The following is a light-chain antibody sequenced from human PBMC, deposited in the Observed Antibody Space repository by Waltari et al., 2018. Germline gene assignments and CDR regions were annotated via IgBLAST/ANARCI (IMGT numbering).Light chain of an antibody. CDR2: DVT. CDR1: SSEIGSYNY. J-gene: IGLJ3*02. Sequence: QSALTQPAYVSGSPGQSITISCTGTSSEIGSYNYVPWYQQDPGKVPKLIIYDVTQRPSGVSNRFSGSKSGDTASLTISGLQAEDEANYYCSSYTSAETWVFGGGTTLTVL. V-gene: IGLV2-14*03. CDR3: SSYTSAETWV.